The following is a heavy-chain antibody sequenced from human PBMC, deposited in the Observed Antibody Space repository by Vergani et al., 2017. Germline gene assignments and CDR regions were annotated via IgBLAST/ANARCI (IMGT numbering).Heavy chain of an antibody. D-gene: IGHD6-19*01. Sequence: QVQLVQSGADVKKPGSSVTVSCKASGGTFSTHAINWVRKAPRQGLEWMGGIIPIFDTANYAQKFQGRVTITADESKSTAYMELSSLKSDDTAVYYCARGGSSGWPPNYFDYWGQGTLVTVSS. J-gene: IGHJ4*02. V-gene: IGHV1-69*01. CDR1: GGTFSTHA. CDR2: IIPIFDTA. CDR3: ARGGSSGWPPNYFDY.